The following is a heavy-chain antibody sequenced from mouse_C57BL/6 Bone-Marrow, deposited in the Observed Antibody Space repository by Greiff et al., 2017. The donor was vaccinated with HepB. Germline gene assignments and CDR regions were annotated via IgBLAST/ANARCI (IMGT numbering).Heavy chain of an antibody. D-gene: IGHD1-1*01. CDR3: ARGNYYGSSDLAWFAY. CDR1: GYTFTSYW. V-gene: IGHV1-55*01. Sequence: QVQLQQPGAELVKPGASVKMSCKASGYTFTSYWITWVKQRPGQGLEWIGDIYPGSGSTNYNEKFKSKATLTVDTSSSTAYMQLSSLTSEDSAVYYCARGNYYGSSDLAWFAYWGQGTLVTVSA. J-gene: IGHJ3*01. CDR2: IYPGSGST.